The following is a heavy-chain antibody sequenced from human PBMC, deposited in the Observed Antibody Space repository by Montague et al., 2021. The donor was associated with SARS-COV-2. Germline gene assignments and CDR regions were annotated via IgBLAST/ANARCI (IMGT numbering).Heavy chain of an antibody. V-gene: IGHV6-1*01. CDR1: GDIVSSNSAA. D-gene: IGHD3-22*01. CDR3: ARGSSGYYTPRPFDY. Sequence: CAISGDIVSSNSAAWNWVRQSPSRGLEWLGRTYYRSKWYNDYAVSVKSRITINPDTSKNQFSLQLNSVTPEDTAVYYCARGSSGYYTPRPFDYWGQGTLVTVSS. J-gene: IGHJ4*02. CDR2: TYYRSKWYN.